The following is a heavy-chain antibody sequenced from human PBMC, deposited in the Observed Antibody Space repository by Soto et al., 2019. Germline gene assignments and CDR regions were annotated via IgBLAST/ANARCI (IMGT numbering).Heavy chain of an antibody. D-gene: IGHD6-6*01. CDR1: GFTFSSYS. Sequence: EVQLVESGGGLVQPGGSLRLSCAASGFTFSSYSMNWVRQAPGKGLEWVSYISSSSSTIYYADSVKGRFTISRLNAKNSLYLQMNSLRDEDTAVYYCARVGGIAARHWYFDLWGRGTLVTVSS. CDR3: ARVGGIAARHWYFDL. V-gene: IGHV3-48*02. J-gene: IGHJ2*01. CDR2: ISSSSSTI.